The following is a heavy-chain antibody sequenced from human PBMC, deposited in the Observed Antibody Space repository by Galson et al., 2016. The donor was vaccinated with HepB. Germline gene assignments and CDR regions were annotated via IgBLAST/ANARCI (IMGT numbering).Heavy chain of an antibody. V-gene: IGHV4-4*02. J-gene: IGHJ4*02. CDR2: VYQTGTA. Sequence: SETLSLTCSVSGVSISTDYWWSWVRRSPGEGFEWIGEVYQTGTAHYNPSFTRRATISVDTSKNQISLSLASVTAADTAIYYCTRGTLGNTASMAFDYWGQGTLVSVSS. D-gene: IGHD5-24*01. CDR1: GVSISTDYW. CDR3: TRGTLGNTASMAFDY.